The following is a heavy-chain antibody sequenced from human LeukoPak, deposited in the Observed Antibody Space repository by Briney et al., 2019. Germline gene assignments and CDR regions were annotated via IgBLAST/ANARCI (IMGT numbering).Heavy chain of an antibody. Sequence: PGGSLRLSCVASGFTFSSYAMNWVRQAPGKGLEWVSAISVSAGSTYYADSVKGRFTISRDNSKNTLYLQMNSLRAEDTAVYYCAKDSNSGYDSYYFDYWGQGTLVTVSS. J-gene: IGHJ4*02. CDR2: ISVSAGST. CDR3: AKDSNSGYDSYYFDY. D-gene: IGHD5-12*01. CDR1: GFTFSSYA. V-gene: IGHV3-23*01.